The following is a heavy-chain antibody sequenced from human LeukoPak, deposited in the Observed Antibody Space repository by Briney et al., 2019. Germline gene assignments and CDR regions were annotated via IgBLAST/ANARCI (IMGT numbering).Heavy chain of an antibody. D-gene: IGHD5-18*01. J-gene: IGHJ4*02. Sequence: SETLSLTCAVYGGSFSGYYWSWIRQPPGKGLEGVGEINHSGSTNYNPSLTSRVTISVDTPKNQFSLKLSSLTAADTAVYYCARGLQLWSPTPFDYWGQGTLVTVSS. V-gene: IGHV4-34*01. CDR1: GGSFSGYY. CDR2: INHSGST. CDR3: ARGLQLWSPTPFDY.